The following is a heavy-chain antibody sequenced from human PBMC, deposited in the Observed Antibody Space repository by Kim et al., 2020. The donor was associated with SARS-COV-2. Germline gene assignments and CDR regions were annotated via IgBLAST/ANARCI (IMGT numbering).Heavy chain of an antibody. CDR3: ARVSGDCSSTSCYAGYYYYGMDV. D-gene: IGHD2-2*01. CDR1: GGTFSSYA. Sequence: SVKVSCKASGGTFSSYAISWVRQAPGQGLEWMGRIIPILGIANYAQKFQGRVTITADKSTSTAYMELSSLRSEDTAVYYCARVSGDCSSTSCYAGYYYYGMDVWGQGTTVTVSS. J-gene: IGHJ6*02. CDR2: IIPILGIA. V-gene: IGHV1-69*04.